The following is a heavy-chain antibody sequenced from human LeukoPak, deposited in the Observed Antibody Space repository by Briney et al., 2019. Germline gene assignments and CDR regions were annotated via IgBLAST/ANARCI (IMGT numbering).Heavy chain of an antibody. CDR1: GYTFTDYT. D-gene: IGHD3-22*01. V-gene: IGHV1-3*01. J-gene: IGHJ4*01. Sequence: ASVKVSCKASGYTFTDYTMHWLRQAPGQRLDWMGWINGGSGNTKYSPEFQGRVTITRDTSASTAYMELSSLRSEDTAVYYCANPRYDSSGYYYVDWGQGILVTVSS. CDR2: INGGSGNT. CDR3: ANPRYDSSGYYYVD.